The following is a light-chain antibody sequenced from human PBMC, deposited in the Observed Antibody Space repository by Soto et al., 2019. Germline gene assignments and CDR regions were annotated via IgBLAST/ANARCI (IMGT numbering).Light chain of an antibody. CDR1: SSDVGSYNL. V-gene: IGLV2-23*02. CDR3: YSNASASTHSV. J-gene: IGLJ7*01. CDR2: EVS. Sequence: QSALTQPASVSGSPGQSITISCTGTSSDVGSYNLVSWYQQHPGKAPKLIISEVSKRPSGISDRFSPSKSGSTASLTMSGLKADDEADYYCYSNASASTHSVFAVGNQLAV.